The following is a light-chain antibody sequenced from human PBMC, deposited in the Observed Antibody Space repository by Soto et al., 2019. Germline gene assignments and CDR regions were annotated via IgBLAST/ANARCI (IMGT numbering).Light chain of an antibody. CDR2: EVS. V-gene: IGLV2-14*01. Sequence: QSVLTQPASVSGSPGQAITISCTGSSGDVGGYNYVSWYQQHPGKAPKLMIYEVSNRPSGVSNRFSGSKSGSTASLTISGLQAEDEADYYCSSFTSITTYVFGNGTKVTVL. J-gene: IGLJ1*01. CDR1: SGDVGGYNY. CDR3: SSFTSITTYV.